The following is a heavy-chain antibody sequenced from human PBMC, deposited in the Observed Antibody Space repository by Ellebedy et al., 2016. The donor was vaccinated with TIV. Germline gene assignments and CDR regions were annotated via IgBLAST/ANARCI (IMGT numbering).Heavy chain of an antibody. V-gene: IGHV2-5*02. CDR2: IYWDDDK. Sequence: SGPTLVKPTQTLTLTCTFSGFSLTTSAVGVGWIRQPPGKALEWLALIYWDDDKRYSPSLKSWLTITKDTSKNQVVLTMTNMGPVDTATYYCAHYTAMSQVFDYWGQGTLVTVSS. CDR3: AHYTAMSQVFDY. CDR1: GFSLTTSAVG. J-gene: IGHJ4*02. D-gene: IGHD5-18*01.